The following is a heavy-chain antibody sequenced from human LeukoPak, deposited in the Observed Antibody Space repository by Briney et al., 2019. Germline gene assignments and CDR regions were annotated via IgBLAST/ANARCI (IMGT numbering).Heavy chain of an antibody. V-gene: IGHV1-46*01. J-gene: IGHJ4*02. CDR2: INPSGGRT. CDR3: ARGTLRYFDF. Sequence: ASVKVSCKASGYTLTSYYMHWVRQAPGQGPEWMGVINPSGGRTTSYAQKIQGRVTMTRDTSMSTVNMELSSLRSEDTAVYYCARGTLRYFDFWGQGALVTGSS. D-gene: IGHD3-9*01. CDR1: GYTLTSYY.